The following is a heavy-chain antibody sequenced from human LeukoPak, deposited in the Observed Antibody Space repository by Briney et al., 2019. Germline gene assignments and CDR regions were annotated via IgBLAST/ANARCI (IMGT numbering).Heavy chain of an antibody. CDR2: VSYSGTT. J-gene: IGHJ6*03. D-gene: IGHD6-13*01. CDR1: GGSISSSTYY. V-gene: IGHV4-39*01. Sequence: PSETLSLTCTVSGGSISSSTYYWGWVRQPPGKGLEWIGSVSYSGTTYYNTSLRSRVTISIDTSRNQFSLKLTSVTAADTAVYYCARHILAAAGTPHYYYYMDVWGKGTTVTVSS. CDR3: ARHILAAAGTPHYYYYMDV.